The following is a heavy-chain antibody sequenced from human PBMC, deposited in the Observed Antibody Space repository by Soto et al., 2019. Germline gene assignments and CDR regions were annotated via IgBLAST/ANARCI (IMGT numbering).Heavy chain of an antibody. D-gene: IGHD4-4*01. CDR2: INPSGGST. CDR1: GYTFTSYY. CDR3: ARDAWDYSNYGPKNEGYYYMDV. V-gene: IGHV1-46*03. Sequence: GASVKVSCKASGYTFTSYYMHWVRQAPGQGLEWMGIINPSGGSTSYAQKFQGRVTMTRDTSTSTVYMELSSLRSEDTAVYYCARDAWDYSNYGPKNEGYYYMDVWGKGTTVTVSS. J-gene: IGHJ6*03.